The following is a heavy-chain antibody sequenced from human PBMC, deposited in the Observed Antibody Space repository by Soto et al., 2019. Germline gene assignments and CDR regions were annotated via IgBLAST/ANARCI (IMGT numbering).Heavy chain of an antibody. CDR3: AKDGRGSGSHYNSFGY. V-gene: IGHV3-53*01. D-gene: IGHD3-10*01. Sequence: VQLVESGGGLIQPGGSLKLSCAASGFTVGNNYMSWVRQAPGKGLEWVSLIYSTGTTKYADSVKGRFTVSRDNATNTLYLQMISLRGDDTAVYYCAKDGRGSGSHYNSFGYWGQGTLVTVSS. J-gene: IGHJ4*02. CDR2: IYSTGTT. CDR1: GFTVGNNY.